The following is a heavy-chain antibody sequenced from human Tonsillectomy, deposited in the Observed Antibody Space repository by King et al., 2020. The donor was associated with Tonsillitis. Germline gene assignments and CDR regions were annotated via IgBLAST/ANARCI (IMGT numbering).Heavy chain of an antibody. CDR3: ARVCGCTNGVCDDGAFDM. CDR1: GFTFSHYW. V-gene: IGHV3-7*03. CDR2: IKQDGSEE. Sequence: VQLVESGGGLVQPGGSLRLSCAASGFTFSHYWLSWVRQAPGKGLEWVANIKQDGSEEYYVDSMKGRFTISRDNSKSSVYLQMNSLRAEDTAMYYCARVCGCTNGVCDDGAFDMWGQGTMVTVSS. J-gene: IGHJ3*02. D-gene: IGHD2-8*01.